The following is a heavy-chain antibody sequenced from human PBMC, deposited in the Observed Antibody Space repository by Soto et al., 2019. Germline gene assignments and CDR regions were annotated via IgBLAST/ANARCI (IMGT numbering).Heavy chain of an antibody. D-gene: IGHD3-22*01. J-gene: IGHJ4*02. Sequence: EVQLVESGGGLIQPGGSLRVSCAASGFTVSRSYMSWVRQAPGKGLEWVSVIYSGGSTNYADSVKGRFTISRDNSKNTLYLQMNSLRVEDTAVYYCARDTYYYDSRGQPYWGQGTLVTVSS. CDR1: GFTVSRSY. V-gene: IGHV3-53*01. CDR2: IYSGGST. CDR3: ARDTYYYDSRGQPY.